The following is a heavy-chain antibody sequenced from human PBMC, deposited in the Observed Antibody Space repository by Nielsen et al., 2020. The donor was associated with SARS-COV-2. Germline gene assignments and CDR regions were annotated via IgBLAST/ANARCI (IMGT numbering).Heavy chain of an antibody. CDR2: IKSKTDGGTT. Sequence: GESLKISCAASGFTFSNAWMSWVRQAPGKGLEWVGRIKSKTDGGTTDYAAPVKGRFTISRDDSKNTLYLQMNSLKTEDTAVYYCTTAYPLDTAMVDAFDIWGQGTMVTVSS. J-gene: IGHJ3*02. CDR3: TTAYPLDTAMVDAFDI. V-gene: IGHV3-15*01. CDR1: GFTFSNAW. D-gene: IGHD5-18*01.